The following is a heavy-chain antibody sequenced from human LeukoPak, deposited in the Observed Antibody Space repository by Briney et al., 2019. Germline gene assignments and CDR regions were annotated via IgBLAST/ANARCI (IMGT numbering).Heavy chain of an antibody. Sequence: ASVKVSCKASGGTFSSYAISWVRQAPGQGLEWMGGIIPIFGTANYAQKFQGRVTITADESTSTAYMELSSLRSEDAAVYYCARHLGNGVVVPAALDYWGQGTLVTVSS. CDR1: GGTFSSYA. V-gene: IGHV1-69*13. CDR2: IIPIFGTA. J-gene: IGHJ4*02. D-gene: IGHD2-2*01. CDR3: ARHLGNGVVVPAALDY.